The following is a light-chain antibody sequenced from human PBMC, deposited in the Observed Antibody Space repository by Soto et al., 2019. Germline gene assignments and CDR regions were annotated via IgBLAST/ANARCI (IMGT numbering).Light chain of an antibody. CDR3: CCYAGSNTLA. CDR2: DVS. CDR1: IRDIGGYNF. J-gene: IGLJ2*01. Sequence: QSVLTQPRSVSGSPGQSITISCSGTIRDIGGYNFISWYQQHPGAAPKIIIYDVSKRPSGVPDRFSGSTSCNTASLTISGFQAEDDAFYYCCCYAGSNTLAFGGGTELTVL. V-gene: IGLV2-11*01.